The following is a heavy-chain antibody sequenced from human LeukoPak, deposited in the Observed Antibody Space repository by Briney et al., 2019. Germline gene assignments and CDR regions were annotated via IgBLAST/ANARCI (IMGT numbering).Heavy chain of an antibody. Sequence: GGSLRLSCTASGFPFIEYSMNWVPQVQGKGLEWISYIGIDSGNTKYADSVRGRFTISADKAKNSLYLQMNSLRVEDTAVYYCARDHNYAFDNWGQGTLVSVAS. CDR3: ARDHNYAFDN. V-gene: IGHV3-48*01. CDR1: GFPFIEYS. CDR2: IGIDSGNT. D-gene: IGHD1-1*01. J-gene: IGHJ4*02.